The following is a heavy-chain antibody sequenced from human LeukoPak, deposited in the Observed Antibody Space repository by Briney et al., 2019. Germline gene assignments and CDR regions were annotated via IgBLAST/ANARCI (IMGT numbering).Heavy chain of an antibody. Sequence: ASVKVSCKASGYTFTDNYIHWVRQAPGQGPEWMGWINANSGNTGYAQKFQGRVTMTRNTSISTAYMELSSLRSEDTAVYYCARGALGYCSGGSCPDFDYWGQGTLVTVSS. CDR3: ARGALGYCSGGSCPDFDY. J-gene: IGHJ4*02. CDR1: GYTFTDNY. CDR2: INANSGNT. V-gene: IGHV1-8*01. D-gene: IGHD2-15*01.